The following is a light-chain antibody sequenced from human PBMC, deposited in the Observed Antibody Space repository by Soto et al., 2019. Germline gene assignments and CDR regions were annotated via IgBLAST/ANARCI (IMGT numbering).Light chain of an antibody. V-gene: IGKV1-27*01. J-gene: IGKJ3*01. CDR3: QHYTLYSAS. Sequence: DFQMTQSPSSLSASVGDRVPITCRASQSFSTYLAWYQQKPGKVPKLLISGISTLQSGVPSRFSGSGYGTEFTLTISSLQPDDFATYYCQHYTLYSASFGPGTKVDIK. CDR1: QSFSTY. CDR2: GIS.